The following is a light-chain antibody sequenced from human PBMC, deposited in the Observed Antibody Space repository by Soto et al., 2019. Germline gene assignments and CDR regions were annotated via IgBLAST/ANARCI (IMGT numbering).Light chain of an antibody. CDR1: QGISSY. CDR2: AAS. J-gene: IGKJ4*01. Sequence: IQLTQSASSLSASVGDRVTITCRASQGISSYLAWYQQKPGKAPKLPIYAASTLQSGVPSRFSGSGSGTDFTLTISSLQPEDFATYYCQQLNSYPLTFGGGTKVDIK. CDR3: QQLNSYPLT. V-gene: IGKV1-9*01.